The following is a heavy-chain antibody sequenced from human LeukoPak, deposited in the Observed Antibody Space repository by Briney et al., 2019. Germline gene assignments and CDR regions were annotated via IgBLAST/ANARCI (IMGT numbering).Heavy chain of an antibody. V-gene: IGHV3-23*01. CDR1: GFTFSDYY. J-gene: IGHJ4*02. Sequence: PGGSLRLSCAASGFTFSDYYMSWVRQAPGKGLEWVSGISGSGGTTYYPDSVKGRFTISRDNSKNTLYLQMNSLRAEDTAVYYCAKRSPGRSGFDYWGQGTLVTVSS. CDR2: ISGSGGTT. D-gene: IGHD1-26*01. CDR3: AKRSPGRSGFDY.